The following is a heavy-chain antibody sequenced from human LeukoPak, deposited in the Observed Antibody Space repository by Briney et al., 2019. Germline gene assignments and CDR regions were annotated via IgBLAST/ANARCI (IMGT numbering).Heavy chain of an antibody. J-gene: IGHJ4*02. Sequence: PGGSLRLSCAASGFTFSNYGMNWVRQAPGKGLEWVSAISDSGSDTYYADSVKGRFTISRDNSKNTLYLQMNSLRAEDTAVYYCAKRVPYSSSSVYFDYWGQGTLVIVSS. D-gene: IGHD6-6*01. CDR1: GFTFSNYG. V-gene: IGHV3-23*01. CDR3: AKRVPYSSSSVYFDY. CDR2: ISDSGSDT.